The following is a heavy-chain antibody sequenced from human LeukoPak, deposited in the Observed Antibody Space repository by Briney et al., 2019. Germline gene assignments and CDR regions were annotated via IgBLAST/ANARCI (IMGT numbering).Heavy chain of an antibody. Sequence: SETLSLTCTVSGGSISSYYWSWIRQPPGKGLEWIGHINYSGSTNYDPSLKSRITISIDTSKNQFSLKLTSVTAADTAVYYCAREQTKGMTGHWFDPWGQGTLVSVSS. J-gene: IGHJ5*02. CDR2: INYSGST. V-gene: IGHV4-59*01. D-gene: IGHD3-10*01. CDR3: AREQTKGMTGHWFDP. CDR1: GGSISSYY.